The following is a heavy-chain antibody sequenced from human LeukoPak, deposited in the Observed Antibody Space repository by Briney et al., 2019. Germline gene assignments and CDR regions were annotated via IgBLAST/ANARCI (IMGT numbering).Heavy chain of an antibody. CDR1: GYTFTSYG. CDR3: ARDLVPYSSGWYYFDD. CDR2: ISAYNGNT. D-gene: IGHD6-19*01. J-gene: IGHJ4*02. V-gene: IGHV1-18*01. Sequence: ASVKVSCKASGYTFTSYGISWVRQAPGQGLEWMGWISAYNGNTNYAQKLQGRVTMTTDTSTSTAYMELRSLRSDDTAVYYCARDLVPYSSGWYYFDDWGQGTLVTVSS.